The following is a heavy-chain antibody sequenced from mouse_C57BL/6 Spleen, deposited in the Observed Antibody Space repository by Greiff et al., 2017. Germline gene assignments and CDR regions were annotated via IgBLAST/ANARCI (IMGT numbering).Heavy chain of an antibody. J-gene: IGHJ3*01. V-gene: IGHV7-1*01. Sequence: EVQLVESGGGLVQSGRSLRLSCATSGFTFSDFYMEWVRQAPGQGLEWIAASRNKANDYTTEYSASVKGRFIVSRDTSQSILYLQMNALRAEDTASYYCARYAYVVPFAYWGQGTLVTVSA. CDR1: GFTFSDFY. CDR2: SRNKANDYTT. D-gene: IGHD1-1*02. CDR3: ARYAYVVPFAY.